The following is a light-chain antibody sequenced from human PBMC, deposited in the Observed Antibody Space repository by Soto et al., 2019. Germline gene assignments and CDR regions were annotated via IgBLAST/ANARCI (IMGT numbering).Light chain of an antibody. CDR3: QQRSNWPT. V-gene: IGKV3-11*01. CDR1: QSVSID. Sequence: EIVMTQSPATLSVSPGERATLSCRASQSVSIDVAWYQQTPGQAPRLLIYGASTRATGVPARFSGSGSGTDFTLTISSLEPEDFAVYYCQQRSNWPTFGQGTRLEIK. CDR2: GAS. J-gene: IGKJ5*01.